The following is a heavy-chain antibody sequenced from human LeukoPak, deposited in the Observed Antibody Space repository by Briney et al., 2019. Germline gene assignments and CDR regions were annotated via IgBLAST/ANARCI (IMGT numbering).Heavy chain of an antibody. Sequence: GRSLRLSCAASGFTFSSYGMHWVRRSPGRGLEWVSFLSFDGSNEFYADSLKGRFTISRDNSKDTLYPQMDSLRAEDTALYYCAREEHDYVWGSYRYYYYYGIDVWGQGTTVTVSS. J-gene: IGHJ6*02. D-gene: IGHD3-16*02. CDR3: AREEHDYVWGSYRYYYYYGIDV. CDR1: GFTFSSYG. V-gene: IGHV3-30*03. CDR2: LSFDGSNE.